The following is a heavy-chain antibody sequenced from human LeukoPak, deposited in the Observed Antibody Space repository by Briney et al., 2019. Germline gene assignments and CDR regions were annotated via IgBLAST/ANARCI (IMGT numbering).Heavy chain of an antibody. Sequence: SETLSLTCAVSGYSISSGYYWGWIRQPPGKGLEWIGSFYHSTSTYYNPSLKGRVTISVDTSKNPFSLKLSSVTAADTAVYYCARHEDPWGYFDYWGQGTLVTVSS. CDR3: ARHEDPWGYFDY. D-gene: IGHD3-16*01. CDR2: FYHSTST. CDR1: GYSISSGYY. V-gene: IGHV4-38-2*01. J-gene: IGHJ4*02.